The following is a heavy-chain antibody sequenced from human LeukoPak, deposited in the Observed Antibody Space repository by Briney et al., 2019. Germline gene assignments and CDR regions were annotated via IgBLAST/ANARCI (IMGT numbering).Heavy chain of an antibody. V-gene: IGHV4-4*07. CDR2: IYSSGST. D-gene: IGHD6-6*01. J-gene: IGHJ4*02. CDR1: GGSFSSYY. Sequence: PSETLSLTCTVSGGSFSSYYWTWIRQPAGKGLEWIGRIYSSGSTNYNPSLRSRVTISVDKSKNQFPLNLTSVTAADTGVYHCAREYSSTSGRHFDYWGQGILVTVPS. CDR3: AREYSSTSGRHFDY.